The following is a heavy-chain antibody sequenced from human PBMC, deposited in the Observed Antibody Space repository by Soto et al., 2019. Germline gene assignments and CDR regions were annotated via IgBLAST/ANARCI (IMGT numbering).Heavy chain of an antibody. CDR3: ARGRGYCSSTSCSPLDAFDI. D-gene: IGHD2-2*01. J-gene: IGHJ3*02. CDR1: GFTFSSYS. V-gene: IGHV3-21*01. Sequence: PGVSLRVSCAASGFTFSSYSMNWVRQAPGKRLEWVSSISSSSSYIYYADSVKGRFTISRDNAKNSLYLQMNSLRAEDTAVYYCARGRGYCSSTSCSPLDAFDIWGQGTMVTVSS. CDR2: ISSSSSYI.